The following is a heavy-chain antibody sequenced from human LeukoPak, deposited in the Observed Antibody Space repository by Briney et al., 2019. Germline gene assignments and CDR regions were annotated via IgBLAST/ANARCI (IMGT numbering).Heavy chain of an antibody. V-gene: IGHV3-23*01. CDR1: GFTFSAYA. D-gene: IGHD6-19*01. J-gene: IGHJ4*02. CDR2: ISVSGGTT. CDR3: ASGTGWLIDY. Sequence: GGSLRLSCAASGFTFSAYAMSWVRQAPGKGLEWVSGISVSGGTTDYADSVKGRFTISRDNAKNLLYLQMDSLRAEDTAVYYCASGTGWLIDYWGQGTLVTVSS.